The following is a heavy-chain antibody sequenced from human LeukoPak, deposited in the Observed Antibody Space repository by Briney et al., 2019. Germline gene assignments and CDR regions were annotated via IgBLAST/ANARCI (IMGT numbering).Heavy chain of an antibody. CDR3: ARGGAGPTPPFFDY. Sequence: PSETLSLTCTVSGGSISNSYWSWIRQPPGKGLECIGYIYYSGSTNYNPSLKSRVTISVDTSKNQFSLRLSSVTAADTAVYYCARGGAGPTPPFFDYWGQGTLVTVSS. CDR2: IYYSGST. CDR1: GGSISNSY. J-gene: IGHJ4*02. V-gene: IGHV4-59*01. D-gene: IGHD6-19*01.